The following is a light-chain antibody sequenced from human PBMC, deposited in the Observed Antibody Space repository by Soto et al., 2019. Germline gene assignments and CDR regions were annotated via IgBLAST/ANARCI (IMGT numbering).Light chain of an antibody. J-gene: IGLJ1*01. CDR2: EGS. CDR3: ISYTVSRSYV. V-gene: IGLV2-14*02. Sequence: LTQPRSVSGSPRQSVTISCTGTSSDVGSYNLVSWYQQLPGKAPKLMIYEGSKRPSGVSDRFSGSKSGNTASLTISGLQADDEADYYCISYTVSRSYVFGTGTKVTV. CDR1: SSDVGSYNL.